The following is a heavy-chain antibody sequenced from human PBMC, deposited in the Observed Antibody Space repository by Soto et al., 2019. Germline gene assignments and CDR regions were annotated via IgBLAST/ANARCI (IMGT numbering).Heavy chain of an antibody. CDR1: GFTFSSYA. Sequence: EVRLLESGGGLVQPGGSLRLSCAASGFTFSSYAMSWVRQTPGKGLEWVSGITGSGGSTNYADSVKGRFTISRENSKKPLYLRMSSLRVEDTAVYYCAKEGEPTILLAYSSGWFFDYWGQGTLVTVSS. D-gene: IGHD6-19*01. V-gene: IGHV3-23*01. J-gene: IGHJ4*02. CDR3: AKEGEPTILLAYSSGWFFDY. CDR2: ITGSGGST.